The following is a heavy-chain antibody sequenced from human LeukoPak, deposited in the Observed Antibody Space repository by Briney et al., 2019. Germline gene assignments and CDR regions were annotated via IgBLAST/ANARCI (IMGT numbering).Heavy chain of an antibody. J-gene: IGHJ4*02. V-gene: IGHV3-74*01. CDR2: INTDGSSP. Sequence: TGGSLRLSCAASGFTFSSYSMNWVRQAPGKGLVWVSRINTDGSSPTYAASVKGRFTISRDNAKNTLYLQMNSLRAEDTAVYYCAKDLELERDLIAQWGQGTLVTVSS. CDR1: GFTFSSYS. CDR3: AKDLELERDLIAQ. D-gene: IGHD1-1*01.